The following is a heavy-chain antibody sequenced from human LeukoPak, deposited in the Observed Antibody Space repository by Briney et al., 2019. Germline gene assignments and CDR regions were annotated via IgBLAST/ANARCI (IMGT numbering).Heavy chain of an antibody. V-gene: IGHV7-4-1*02. CDR3: GRGGAGPTRGIWF. Sequence: ASVKVSCKASGYTFTGYYMHWVRQAPGQGLEWMGWINTNTGNPTYAQGFTGRFVFSLDTSVSTAYLQISSLKAEDTAVYYCGRGGAGPTRGIWFWGQGTLVTVSS. CDR1: GYTFTGYY. J-gene: IGHJ4*02. CDR2: INTNTGNP. D-gene: IGHD3-10*01.